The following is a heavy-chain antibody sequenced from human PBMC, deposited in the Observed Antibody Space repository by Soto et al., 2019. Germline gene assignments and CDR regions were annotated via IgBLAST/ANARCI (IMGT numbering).Heavy chain of an antibody. CDR2: TYYRSKWYN. J-gene: IGHJ3*02. Sequence: SQTLSLTCAISGDSVSSNSAAWNWIRQSPSRGLEWLGRTYYRSKWYNDYAVSVKSRITINPDTSKNQFSLQLNSVTPEDTAVYYCARALAPAVAKTDAFDIWGQGTMVTVSS. V-gene: IGHV6-1*01. D-gene: IGHD6-19*01. CDR1: GDSVSSNSAA. CDR3: ARALAPAVAKTDAFDI.